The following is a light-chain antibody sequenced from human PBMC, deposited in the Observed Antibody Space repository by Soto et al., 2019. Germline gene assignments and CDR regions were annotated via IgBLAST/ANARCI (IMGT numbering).Light chain of an antibody. CDR3: QVWDKSSDHAV. CDR1: NIGSKS. CDR2: YDS. J-gene: IGLJ7*01. Sequence: SYELTQPPSVSVAPGKTARITCGGNNIGSKSVHWYQQKPGQAPVVVMYYDSDRPSGIPERCSGAKSGNTATLTISRVEDGDEADYYCQVWDKSSDHAVFGGGTQLTVL. V-gene: IGLV3-21*04.